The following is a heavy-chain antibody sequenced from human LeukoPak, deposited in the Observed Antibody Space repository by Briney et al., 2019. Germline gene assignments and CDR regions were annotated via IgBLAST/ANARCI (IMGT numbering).Heavy chain of an antibody. CDR3: AREGAEYCSSTSCSDRGDAFDI. Sequence: GASVKVSCKASGGTFSSYAISWVRQAPGQGLEWMGGIIPIFGTANYAQKFQGRVTITADESTSTAYMELSSLRSEDTAVYYCAREGAEYCSSTSCSDRGDAFDIWGQGTMVTVSS. D-gene: IGHD2-2*01. J-gene: IGHJ3*02. CDR1: GGTFSSYA. V-gene: IGHV1-69*13. CDR2: IIPIFGTA.